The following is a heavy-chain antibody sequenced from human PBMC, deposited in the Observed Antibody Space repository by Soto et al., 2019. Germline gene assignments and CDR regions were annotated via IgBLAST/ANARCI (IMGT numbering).Heavy chain of an antibody. CDR2: IWYDGSNK. Sequence: GGSLRLSCSASVFIFRNYAMHWVRQAPGKGLEWVAVIWYDGSNKYYADSVKGRFTISRDNSKNTLYLQMNSLRVEDTAVYYCLIDGMGSPHQFVYWGQGTLFTVAA. CDR3: LIDGMGSPHQFVY. V-gene: IGHV3-33*08. D-gene: IGHD3-10*01. CDR1: VFIFRNYA. J-gene: IGHJ4*02.